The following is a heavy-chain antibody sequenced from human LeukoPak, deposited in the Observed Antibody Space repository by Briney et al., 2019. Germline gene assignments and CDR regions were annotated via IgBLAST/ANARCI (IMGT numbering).Heavy chain of an antibody. V-gene: IGHV1-2*02. CDR3: ARNPGSIAAAGEADY. Sequence: VASVKVSCKASEYTFTGYYMHWVRQAPGQGLEWMGWINPNSGGTNYAQKFQGRVTMTRDTPISTAYMELSRLRSDDTAVYYCARNPGSIAAAGEADYWGQGTLVTVSS. D-gene: IGHD6-13*01. J-gene: IGHJ4*02. CDR2: INPNSGGT. CDR1: EYTFTGYY.